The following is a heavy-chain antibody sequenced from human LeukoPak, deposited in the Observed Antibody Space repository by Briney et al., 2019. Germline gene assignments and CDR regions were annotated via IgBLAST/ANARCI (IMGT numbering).Heavy chain of an antibody. J-gene: IGHJ4*02. CDR2: IYYSGST. V-gene: IGHV4-59*01. CDR3: ATGERDEDGADSYHFDY. D-gene: IGHD2-21*02. CDR1: GASIRSYY. Sequence: ASETLSLTCTVSGASIRSYYWTWIRQPPGKRLEWIGYIYYSGSTNYNPSLKSRVTISVDTSKNQFSLKLSSVNAADTAVYYCATGERDEDGADSYHFDYWGQGTLVTVSS.